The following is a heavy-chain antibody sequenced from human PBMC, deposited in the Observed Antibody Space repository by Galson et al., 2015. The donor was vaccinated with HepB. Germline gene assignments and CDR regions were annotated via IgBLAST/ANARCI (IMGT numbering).Heavy chain of an antibody. J-gene: IGHJ4*02. CDR2: ISSSGSTV. D-gene: IGHD3-10*01. V-gene: IGHV3-11*01. Sequence: SLRLSCAASGFPFSDYYMSWIRQAPGKGLEWVSYISSSGSTVHYADSVKGRFTISRDNAKNSLYLQTNSLRAGDTAVYYCVRDPQRSRFGDPLSYWGQGTLVTVSS. CDR3: VRDPQRSRFGDPLSY. CDR1: GFPFSDYY.